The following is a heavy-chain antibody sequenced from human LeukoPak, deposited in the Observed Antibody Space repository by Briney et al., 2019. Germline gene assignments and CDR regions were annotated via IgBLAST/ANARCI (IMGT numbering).Heavy chain of an antibody. Sequence: GGSLRLSCAASGFTFSSHAMSWVRQAPGKGLEWVSAVSSSGGSTNYADYVKGQFTISRDNSKNTVYLHMNNLRAEDTAVYYCAKEGRKTGNTYGYEFDSWGQGTLVTVSS. V-gene: IGHV3-23*01. J-gene: IGHJ4*02. CDR1: GFTFSSHA. CDR3: AKEGRKTGNTYGYEFDS. D-gene: IGHD5-18*01. CDR2: VSSSGGST.